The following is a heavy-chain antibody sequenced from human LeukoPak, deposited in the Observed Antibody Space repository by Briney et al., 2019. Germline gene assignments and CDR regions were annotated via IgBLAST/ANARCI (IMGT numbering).Heavy chain of an antibody. CDR1: GGTFSSYA. J-gene: IGHJ3*02. Sequence: GASVKVSCKASGGTFSSYAISWVRQAPGQGLEWMGGIIPIFGTANYARKFQGRVTITADESTSTAYMELSSLRSEDTAVYYCATPIRFLEWHRRGDAFDIWGQGTMVTVSS. D-gene: IGHD3-3*01. V-gene: IGHV1-69*13. CDR2: IIPIFGTA. CDR3: ATPIRFLEWHRRGDAFDI.